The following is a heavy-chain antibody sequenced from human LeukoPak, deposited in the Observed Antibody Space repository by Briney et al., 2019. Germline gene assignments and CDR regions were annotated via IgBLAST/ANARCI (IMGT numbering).Heavy chain of an antibody. Sequence: SVKVSCKASGGTFSSYAISWVRQAPGQGLEWMGRIIPIFGTANYAQKFQGRVTITTDESTSTAYMELSSLRSEDTAVYYCARDGSSGWNSIDYWGQGTLVTVSS. CDR2: IIPIFGTA. CDR3: ARDGSSGWNSIDY. J-gene: IGHJ4*02. V-gene: IGHV1-69*05. CDR1: GGTFSSYA. D-gene: IGHD6-19*01.